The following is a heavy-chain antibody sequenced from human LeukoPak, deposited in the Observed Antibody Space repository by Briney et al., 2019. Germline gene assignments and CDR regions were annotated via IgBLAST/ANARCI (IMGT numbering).Heavy chain of an antibody. V-gene: IGHV3-30-3*01. D-gene: IGHD7-27*01. CDR1: GFTFSSYA. Sequence: GGSLRLSCAASGFTFSSYAMHWVRQAPGKGLEWVAVISYDGSNKYYADSVKGRFTISRDNAKNSLYLQMNSLRAEDTAVYYCARLPAKLNWDSSDYWGQGTLVTVSS. CDR3: ARLPAKLNWDSSDY. J-gene: IGHJ4*02. CDR2: ISYDGSNK.